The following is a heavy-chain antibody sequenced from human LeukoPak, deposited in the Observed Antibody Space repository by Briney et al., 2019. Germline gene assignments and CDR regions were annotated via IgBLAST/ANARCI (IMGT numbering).Heavy chain of an antibody. D-gene: IGHD3-10*01. CDR1: GGSISSGGYY. CDR2: IYYSGST. Sequence: SETLSLTCTVSGGSISSGGYYWSWIRQHPGKGLEWIGYIYYSGSTYYNPSLKSRVTISVDTSKNQFSLKLSSVTAADTAVYYCARVIRASGPYNWFDPWGQGTLDTVSS. J-gene: IGHJ5*02. CDR3: ARVIRASGPYNWFDP. V-gene: IGHV4-31*03.